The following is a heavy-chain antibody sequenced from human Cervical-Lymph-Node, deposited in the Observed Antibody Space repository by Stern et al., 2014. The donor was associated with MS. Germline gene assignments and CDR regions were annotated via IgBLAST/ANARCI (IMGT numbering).Heavy chain of an antibody. CDR2: TTKSDTYT. D-gene: IGHD3-10*01. Sequence: EVHLVESGGGLVKPGGSLRLSCAASGFTFSNPGMNWVRLAPGKGLEWVASTTKSDTYTHYADSVRGRFTISRDNAKNSLYLQMNSLRAEDTAVYYCARIFGNFFDNWGQGTLVTVSS. V-gene: IGHV3-21*01. CDR1: GFTFSNPG. J-gene: IGHJ4*02. CDR3: ARIFGNFFDN.